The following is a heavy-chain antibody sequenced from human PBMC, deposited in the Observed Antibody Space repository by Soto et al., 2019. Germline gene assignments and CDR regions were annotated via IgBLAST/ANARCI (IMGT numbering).Heavy chain of an antibody. CDR2: MYPGSGDT. D-gene: IGHD3-16*01. Sequence: ASVKVSCNASGYSFTNTAVSWVRQATGQGLEWMGWMYPGSGDTGYAQKFQGRVTMTRDVSIATAYMEQGSARSDDTAIYYWERLATFGWLNWFGPLCQGTLVTVSS. CDR1: GYSFTNTA. CDR3: ERLATFGWLNWFGP. J-gene: IGHJ5*02. V-gene: IGHV1-8*01.